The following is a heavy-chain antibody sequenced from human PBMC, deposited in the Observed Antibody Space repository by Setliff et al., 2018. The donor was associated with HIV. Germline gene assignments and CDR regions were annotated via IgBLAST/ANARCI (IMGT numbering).Heavy chain of an antibody. Sequence: GASVKVSCKASGGTFSSYSITWVRQAPGQGLEWMGGIIPIFNTANYAQKFQGRVTITADESTSTAYMELRSLGSEDTAVYYCARGSGGYCSGGSCYFGFGLALWGQGTTVTVSS. CDR3: ARGSGGYCSGGSCYFGFGLAL. CDR2: IIPIFNTA. D-gene: IGHD2-15*01. J-gene: IGHJ6*02. V-gene: IGHV1-69*13. CDR1: GGTFSSYS.